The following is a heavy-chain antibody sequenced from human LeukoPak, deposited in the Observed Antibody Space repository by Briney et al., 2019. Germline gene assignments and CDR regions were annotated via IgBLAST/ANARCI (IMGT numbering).Heavy chain of an antibody. Sequence: PGASLRLSCAASGFTFSSQAMSWVRQATGKGLEWVSAIGTAGDPYYPGPVKGRFTISRENAKNSLYLQMNSLRAGDTAVYYCARGDPTGAIDYWGQGTLVTVSS. CDR2: IGTAGDP. CDR3: ARGDPTGAIDY. CDR1: GFTFSSQA. J-gene: IGHJ4*02. V-gene: IGHV3-13*05. D-gene: IGHD4/OR15-4a*01.